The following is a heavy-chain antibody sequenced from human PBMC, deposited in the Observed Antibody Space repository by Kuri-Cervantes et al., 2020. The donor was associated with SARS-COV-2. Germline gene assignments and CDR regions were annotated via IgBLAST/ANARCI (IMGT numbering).Heavy chain of an antibody. J-gene: IGHJ3*02. V-gene: IGHV4-34*01. CDR3: ARTHYATLLDI. CDR1: GGSFSGYY. Sequence: SETLSLTCAVYGGSFSGYYWSWIRQPPGKGLEWIGEINHSGSTNYNPSLKSRVTISVDTSKNQFSLKLSSVTAADTAVYYCARTHYATLLDIWGQGTMVTVSS. D-gene: IGHD2-2*01. CDR2: INHSGST.